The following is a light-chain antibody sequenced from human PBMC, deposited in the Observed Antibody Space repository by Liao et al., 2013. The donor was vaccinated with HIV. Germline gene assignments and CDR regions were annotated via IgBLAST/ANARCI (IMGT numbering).Light chain of an antibody. V-gene: IGLV3-1*01. J-gene: IGLJ1*01. CDR3: QAWDSTTLYV. CDR2: QDT. CDR1: ELENTY. Sequence: SDELTQPSSVSVSPGQTASITCSGGELENTYASWYQQRPGQSPVLVIYQDTKRPSGIPERFSGSNSGNTATLTIIETQAMDEADYYCQAWDSTTLYVFGTGTKVTVL.